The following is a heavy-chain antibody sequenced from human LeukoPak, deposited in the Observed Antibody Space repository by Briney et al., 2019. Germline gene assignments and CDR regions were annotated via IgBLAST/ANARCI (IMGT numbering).Heavy chain of an antibody. J-gene: IGHJ4*02. Sequence: GGSLRLSCAASGFTLNSYWMHWVRQAPGKGLVWVSRINSDGSSTSYADSVKGRFTISRDNAKNTLYLQMNSLRAEDTAVYYCARDLYLSGWQLWPPHYWGQGTLVTVSS. CDR3: ARDLYLSGWQLWPPHY. CDR2: INSDGSST. D-gene: IGHD5-18*01. CDR1: GFTLNSYW. V-gene: IGHV3-74*01.